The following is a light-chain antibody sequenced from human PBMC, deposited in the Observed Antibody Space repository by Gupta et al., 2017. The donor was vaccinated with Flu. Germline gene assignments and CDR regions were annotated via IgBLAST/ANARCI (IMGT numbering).Light chain of an antibody. CDR1: SSDVGTYNR. V-gene: IGLV2-18*02. CDR2: EVS. CDR3: SSYTSSYTMV. Sequence: QSALTQPPSFAGSPGQSVTISCTGTSSDVGTYNRVSWYQQSPGTAPILMMYEVSNRPSGVPDRFSGSKSGNTASLTISGLQGEDEADYDCSSYTSSYTMVCETGTKVTV. J-gene: IGLJ1*01.